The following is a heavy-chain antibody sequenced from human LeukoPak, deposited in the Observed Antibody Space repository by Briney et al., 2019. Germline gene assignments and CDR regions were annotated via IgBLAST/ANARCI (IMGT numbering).Heavy chain of an antibody. D-gene: IGHD4-17*01. V-gene: IGHV3-33*06. CDR3: AKDQGIGDYASTDY. Sequence: GGSLRLSWAASGFTFSRFGMHWVRQDPGKGLEWVGIIWYDGNNKYYADSVKGRFTISRDNSKNMLYLQMNSLRAEDTAVYYCAKDQGIGDYASTDYWGQGTLVTVSS. J-gene: IGHJ4*02. CDR1: GFTFSRFG. CDR2: IWYDGNNK.